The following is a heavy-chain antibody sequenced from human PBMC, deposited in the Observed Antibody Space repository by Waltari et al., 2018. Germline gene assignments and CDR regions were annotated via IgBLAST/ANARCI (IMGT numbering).Heavy chain of an antibody. CDR3: ARPGGITIFGVASYGMDV. Sequence: QVQLQESGPGLVKPSETLSLTCTVSGGSISSYYWSWIRQPPGKGLEWIGYIYYSGSTNYNPSLKSRVTISVDTSKNQFSLKLSSVTAADTAVYYCARPGGITIFGVASYGMDVWGQGTTVTVSS. V-gene: IGHV4-59*01. D-gene: IGHD3-3*01. CDR1: GGSISSYY. CDR2: IYYSGST. J-gene: IGHJ6*02.